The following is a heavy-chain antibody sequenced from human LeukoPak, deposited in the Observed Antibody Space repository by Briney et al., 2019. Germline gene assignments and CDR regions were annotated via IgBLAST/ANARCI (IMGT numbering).Heavy chain of an antibody. CDR3: ARAPEFSSGWLLDY. V-gene: IGHV4-4*07. CDR1: GDSISTYY. Sequence: SETLSLTCSVSGDSISTYYWSWIRQSAGKGLEWIGRIHTSGSTNYNPSLKSRVTMSVDTSKTQFSLKVSSVTAADTGVYYCARAPEFSSGWLLDYWGQGTLVTVSS. J-gene: IGHJ4*02. CDR2: IHTSGST. D-gene: IGHD6-19*01.